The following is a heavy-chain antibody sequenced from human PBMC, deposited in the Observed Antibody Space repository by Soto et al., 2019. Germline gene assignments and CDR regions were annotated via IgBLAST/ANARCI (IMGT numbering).Heavy chain of an antibody. CDR1: GGSISSSSYY. Sequence: SETLSLTCTVSGGSISSSSYYWRWIRQPPGKGLEWIGSIYYSGSTYYNPSLKSRVTISVDTSKNQFSLKLSSVTAADTAVYYCARLPDSSGWDRVNDAFDIWGQGTMVT. CDR3: ARLPDSSGWDRVNDAFDI. J-gene: IGHJ3*02. D-gene: IGHD6-19*01. V-gene: IGHV4-39*01. CDR2: IYYSGST.